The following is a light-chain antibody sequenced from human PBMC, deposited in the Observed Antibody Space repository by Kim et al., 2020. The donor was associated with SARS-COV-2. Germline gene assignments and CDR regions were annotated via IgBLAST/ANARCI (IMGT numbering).Light chain of an antibody. V-gene: IGLV2-14*01. J-gene: IGLJ1*01. CDR1: SSDVSSNNY. Sequence: QAIPIASTETSSDVSSNNYVYWYQQHPSKAPTLMISECSNRPSGVSDRFSGSKSGNTASLTISGLQAEDEADYYCSSYTSSSTLYVFGTGTQLTVL. CDR2: ECS. CDR3: SSYTSSSTLYV.